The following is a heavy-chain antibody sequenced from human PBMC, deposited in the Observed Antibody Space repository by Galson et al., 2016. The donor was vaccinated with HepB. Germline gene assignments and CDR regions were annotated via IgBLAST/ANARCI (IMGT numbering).Heavy chain of an antibody. CDR1: GFTFSRSW. Sequence: SLRLSCAASGFTFSRSWMSWVRQAPGQGLEWVAVISYDGSDKYYADSVKGRFTISRDNSKNTLYLQMSSLRAEDTAVYYCAKDVWRGSGTDYYGMDVWGQGTTVTVSS. CDR2: ISYDGSDK. D-gene: IGHD1-1*01. V-gene: IGHV3-30*18. J-gene: IGHJ6*02. CDR3: AKDVWRGSGTDYYGMDV.